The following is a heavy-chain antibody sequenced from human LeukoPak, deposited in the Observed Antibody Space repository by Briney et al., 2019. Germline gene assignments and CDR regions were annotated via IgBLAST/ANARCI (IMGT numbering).Heavy chain of an antibody. CDR2: INTNTGNP. CDR3: ARERSYDFWSGYYTGSIDY. Sequence: ASVKVSCKASGYTFTSYAINWVRQAPGQGLEWMGWINTNTGNPTYAQGFTGRFVFSLDTSVSTAYLQISSLKAEDTAVYYCARERSYDFWSGYYTGSIDYWGQGTLVTVSS. CDR1: GYTFTSYA. J-gene: IGHJ4*02. V-gene: IGHV7-4-1*02. D-gene: IGHD3-3*01.